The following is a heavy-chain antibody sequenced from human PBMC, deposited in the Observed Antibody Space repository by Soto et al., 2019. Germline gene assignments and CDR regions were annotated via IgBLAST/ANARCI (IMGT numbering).Heavy chain of an antibody. Sequence: SETLSLTCTVSGGSISNYYWSWIRQPPGKGLEWIGYIYYSGNTNYNPSLKSRVTISVDTSKKQFSLKVSAVTAADTAVYYCARQSTAWPNFDSWGQGTLVTVSS. CDR3: ARQSTAWPNFDS. D-gene: IGHD2-21*02. CDR1: GGSISNYY. J-gene: IGHJ4*02. CDR2: IYYSGNT. V-gene: IGHV4-59*01.